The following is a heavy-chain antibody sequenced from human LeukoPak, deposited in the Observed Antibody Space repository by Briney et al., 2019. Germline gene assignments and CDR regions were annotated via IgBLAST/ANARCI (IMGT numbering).Heavy chain of an antibody. CDR3: ARGGLRYDYDY. D-gene: IGHD3-16*01. J-gene: IGHJ4*02. CDR2: ISSSSTYI. Sequence: GGSLRLSCAASGSTFSSYAMNWVRQAPGKGLEWVSSISSSSTYIHHADSVKGRFTISRDNAKNSLYLQMNSLRAEDTAVYYCARGGLRYDYDYWGQGTLVTVSS. CDR1: GSTFSSYA. V-gene: IGHV3-21*01.